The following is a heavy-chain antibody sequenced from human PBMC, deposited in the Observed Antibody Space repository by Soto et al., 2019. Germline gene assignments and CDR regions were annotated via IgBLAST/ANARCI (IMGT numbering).Heavy chain of an antibody. CDR3: AKASFSQTSGPDSLDF. V-gene: IGHV3-23*01. CDR2: ISGSGSSS. CDR1: GFTFSNYV. D-gene: IGHD6-19*01. Sequence: EVQLLESGGGLVQPGGSLRLSCPASGFTFSNYVMTWVRQAPGKGLGWVSSISGSGSSSYYTESVKGRFIISRDNSKNTLHLQMNSLRAADTAIYYGAKASFSQTSGPDSLDFWGQGTLVTVSS. J-gene: IGHJ4*02.